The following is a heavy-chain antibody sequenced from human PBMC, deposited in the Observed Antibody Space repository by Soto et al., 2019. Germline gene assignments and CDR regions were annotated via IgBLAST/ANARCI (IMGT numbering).Heavy chain of an antibody. CDR3: GYVGGYSTGDYYFDI. D-gene: IGHD2-8*02. V-gene: IGHV1-18*01. J-gene: IGHJ6*03. Sequence: GASVKVSCKASGYTFTSYGISWVRQAPLQVLEWLVCISTYNENIDSAPKLEDRLTMTTDTSTTTAYMELRNLKYDDTALYYCGYVGGYSTGDYYFDIWGKGTTVTVSS. CDR1: GYTFTSYG. CDR2: ISTYNENI.